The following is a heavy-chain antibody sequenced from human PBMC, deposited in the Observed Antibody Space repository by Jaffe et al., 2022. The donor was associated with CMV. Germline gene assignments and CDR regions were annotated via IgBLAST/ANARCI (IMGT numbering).Heavy chain of an antibody. CDR3: ARDLGGYFDWLLYKDYYYGMDV. D-gene: IGHD3-9*01. CDR2: ISAYNGNT. Sequence: QVQLVQSGAEVKKPGASVKVSCKASGYTFTSYGISWVRQAPGQGLEWMGWISAYNGNTNYAQKLQGRVTMTTDTSTSTAYMELRSLRSDDTAVYYCARDLGGYFDWLLYKDYYYGMDVWGQGTTVTVSS. CDR1: GYTFTSYG. V-gene: IGHV1-18*01. J-gene: IGHJ6*02.